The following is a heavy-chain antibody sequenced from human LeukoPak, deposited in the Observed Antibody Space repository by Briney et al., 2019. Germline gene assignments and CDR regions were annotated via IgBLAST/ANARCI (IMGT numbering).Heavy chain of an antibody. CDR1: GGTFSSYA. CDR3: ARAVRIAAAVFSWFDP. CDR2: IIPIFGTA. D-gene: IGHD6-13*01. Sequence: SVKVPCKASGGTFSSYAISWVRQAPGQGLEWMGGIIPIFGTANYAQKFQGRVTITADESTSTAYMELSSLRSEDTAVYYCARAVRIAAAVFSWFDPWGQGTLVTVSS. J-gene: IGHJ5*02. V-gene: IGHV1-69*13.